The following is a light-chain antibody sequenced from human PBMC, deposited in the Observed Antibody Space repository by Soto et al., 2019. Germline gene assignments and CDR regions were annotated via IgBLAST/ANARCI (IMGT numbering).Light chain of an antibody. Sequence: QSVLTQPPSASGTPGQTVTTSCSGGSSNVGSSLVYWYQQLPGAAPKLLIYNNNQRPSGVPDRFSGSKSGTSASLAIGGLRFEDDADYYCAAWDDGLSGPIFGGGTKLTVL. V-gene: IGLV1-47*02. CDR3: AAWDDGLSGPI. CDR1: SSNVGSSL. J-gene: IGLJ2*01. CDR2: NNN.